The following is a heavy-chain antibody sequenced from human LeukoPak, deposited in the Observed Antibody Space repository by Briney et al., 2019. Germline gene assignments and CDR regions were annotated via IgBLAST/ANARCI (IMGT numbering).Heavy chain of an antibody. CDR2: IWYDGSNK. D-gene: IGHD4-17*01. CDR3: AKDLERLGVTTFDY. CDR1: GFTFSSYG. Sequence: GGSLRLSCAASGFTFSSYGMHWVRQAPGKGLEWVAVIWYDGSNKYYADSVKGRFTISRDNSKNTLYLQMNSLRAVDTAVYYCAKDLERLGVTTFDYWGQGTLVTVSS. J-gene: IGHJ4*02. V-gene: IGHV3-33*06.